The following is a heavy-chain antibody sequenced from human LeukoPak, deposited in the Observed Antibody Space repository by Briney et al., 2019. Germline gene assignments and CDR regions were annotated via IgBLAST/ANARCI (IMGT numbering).Heavy chain of an antibody. Sequence: PGGSLRLSCTVSGFTVSSNSMSWVRQAPGKGLEWVSFIYSDNTHYSDSVKGRFTISRDNAKNSLYLQMNSLRVEDTALYYCAREIVTTDNYYYMDVWGKGTTVTVSS. J-gene: IGHJ6*03. CDR3: AREIVTTDNYYYMDV. D-gene: IGHD4-17*01. CDR1: GFTVSSNS. CDR2: IYSDNT. V-gene: IGHV3-53*01.